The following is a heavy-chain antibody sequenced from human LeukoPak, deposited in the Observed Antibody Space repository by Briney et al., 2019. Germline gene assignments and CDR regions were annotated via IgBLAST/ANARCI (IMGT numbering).Heavy chain of an antibody. Sequence: GGSLRLSCAASGFTFSSYGMHWVRQAPGKGLEWVALIWYDGNNKYYADSVKGRFTISRDNSKNTLYLQLNSLRAEDTAVYYCARSPFTISDYFDYWGQGILVTVSS. J-gene: IGHJ4*02. V-gene: IGHV3-33*01. CDR1: GFTFSSYG. D-gene: IGHD3-10*01. CDR3: ARSPFTISDYFDY. CDR2: IWYDGNNK.